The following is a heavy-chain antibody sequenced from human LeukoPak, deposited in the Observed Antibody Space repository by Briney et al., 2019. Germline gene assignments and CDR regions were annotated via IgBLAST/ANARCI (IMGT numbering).Heavy chain of an antibody. D-gene: IGHD5-24*01. CDR1: GGSISSSSYY. J-gene: IGHJ4*02. Sequence: SETLSLTCTVSGGSISSSSYYWGWIRQPPGKGLEWIGSIYYSGRTYYNPSPKSRVTISVDTSKNQFPLKLSSVTAADTAVYYCARLEMATTLFDYWGQGTLVTVSS. V-gene: IGHV4-39*01. CDR2: IYYSGRT. CDR3: ARLEMATTLFDY.